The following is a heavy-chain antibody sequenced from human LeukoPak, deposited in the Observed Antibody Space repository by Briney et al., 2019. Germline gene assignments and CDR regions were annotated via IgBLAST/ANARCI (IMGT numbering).Heavy chain of an antibody. V-gene: IGHV1-18*04. CDR3: ARDVDTATDQINDY. J-gene: IGHJ4*02. CDR1: GYTFTSHG. D-gene: IGHD5-18*01. Sequence: AASVTASCKASGYTFTSHGISWVRQAPGQGLEWMGWVSTYNGNTNYVPKYQGRVTMTTDTSTSTAYMELRSLRSDGTAVYYCARDVDTATDQINDYWGQGTLVTVSS. CDR2: VSTYNGNT.